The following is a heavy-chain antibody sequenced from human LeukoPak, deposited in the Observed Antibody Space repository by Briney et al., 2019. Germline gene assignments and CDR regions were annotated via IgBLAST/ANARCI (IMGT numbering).Heavy chain of an antibody. D-gene: IGHD6-19*01. CDR1: GFTFSSYA. V-gene: IGHV3-30*04. J-gene: IGHJ4*02. Sequence: GGSLRLSCAASGFTFSSYAMHWVRQAPGKGLEWVAVISYDGSNKDYADSVKGRLTISRDNSKNTLYLQMNSLRAEDTAVYYCARQAVAGPFDYWGQGTLVTVSS. CDR2: ISYDGSNK. CDR3: ARQAVAGPFDY.